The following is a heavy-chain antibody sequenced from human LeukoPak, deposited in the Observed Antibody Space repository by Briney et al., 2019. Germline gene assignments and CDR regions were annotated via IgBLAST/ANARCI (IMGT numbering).Heavy chain of an antibody. D-gene: IGHD4-17*01. CDR2: IYPGDSDA. CDR3: ARLTTVTRAIQH. V-gene: IGHV5-51*01. Sequence: GESLQISCKGSGYSFNSYWIGWVRQMPGKGLEWMGIIYPGDSDARYSPSFQGQVTISADKSISTAYLQWSSLKASDTAMYYCARLTTVTRAIQHWGQGTLVTVSS. J-gene: IGHJ1*01. CDR1: GYSFNSYW.